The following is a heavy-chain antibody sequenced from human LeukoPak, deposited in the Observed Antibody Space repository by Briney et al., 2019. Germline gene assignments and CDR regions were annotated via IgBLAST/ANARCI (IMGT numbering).Heavy chain of an antibody. J-gene: IGHJ4*02. CDR3: AREAIKDY. CDR2: ISSGSGTI. V-gene: IGHV3-48*02. CDR1: GFTFSSHS. Sequence: PGGFLRLSCEVSGFTFSSHSMNWVRQAPGKGLEWVSYISSGSGTIYYADSVKGRFTIARDDAKNSLYLQMSSLRDEDTAVYYCAREAIKDYWGQGTLVTVSS.